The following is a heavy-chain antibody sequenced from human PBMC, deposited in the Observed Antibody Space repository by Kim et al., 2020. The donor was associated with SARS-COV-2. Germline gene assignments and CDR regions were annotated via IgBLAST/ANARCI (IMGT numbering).Heavy chain of an antibody. CDR2: IWFDESNA. CDR1: GFTFKNFG. D-gene: IGHD7-27*01. Sequence: GGSLRLSCTTSGFTFKNFGMHWVRQAPGKGLEWVAVIWFDESNAFYEDSVKGRFTISRDNSKNILYLHMNSLRAEDTAVYYCAKAGSVGTYYYYGLDVWGQGTTVPVSS. V-gene: IGHV3-33*06. J-gene: IGHJ6*02. CDR3: AKAGSVGTYYYYGLDV.